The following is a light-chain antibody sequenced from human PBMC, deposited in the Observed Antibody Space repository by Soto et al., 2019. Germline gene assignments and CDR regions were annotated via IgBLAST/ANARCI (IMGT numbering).Light chain of an antibody. Sequence: QSALTQPASVSGSPGQSITISCTGTSGDVGTYNLVSWYQQLPGKAPKLMLYEGTKRPSGVSIRFSGSKSGNTASLTISGLLAEDEADYYCCSYAGSSTYVFRTGTKLTVL. J-gene: IGLJ1*01. CDR1: SGDVGTYNL. V-gene: IGLV2-23*01. CDR2: EGT. CDR3: CSYAGSSTYV.